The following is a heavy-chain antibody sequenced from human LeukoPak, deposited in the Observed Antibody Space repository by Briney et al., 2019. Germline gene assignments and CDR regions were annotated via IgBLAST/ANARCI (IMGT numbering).Heavy chain of an antibody. CDR1: GDRFTSYW. D-gene: IGHD1-26*01. Sequence: NSGESLKISCKASGDRFTSYWIGWVRQMPGKGLECMGIIHPGDSETRYSPSFQGQVTISADKSISTAYLQWSGLKASDTAMYYCARRLGATQPYFDFWGQGTLVTVSS. CDR3: ARRLGATQPYFDF. CDR2: IHPGDSET. V-gene: IGHV5-51*01. J-gene: IGHJ4*02.